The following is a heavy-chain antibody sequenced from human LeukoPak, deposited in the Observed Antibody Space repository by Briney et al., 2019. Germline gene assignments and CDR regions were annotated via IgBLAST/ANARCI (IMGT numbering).Heavy chain of an antibody. CDR3: ARDLLHLGGLEVAY. Sequence: ASVKVSCKASGYTFTSYGISWVRQAPGQGLEWMGWISAYNGNTNYAQKLQGRVTRTTDTSTSTAYMELRSLRSDDTAVYYCARDLLHLGGLEVAYWGQGTLVTVSS. V-gene: IGHV1-18*01. J-gene: IGHJ4*02. D-gene: IGHD3-16*01. CDR2: ISAYNGNT. CDR1: GYTFTSYG.